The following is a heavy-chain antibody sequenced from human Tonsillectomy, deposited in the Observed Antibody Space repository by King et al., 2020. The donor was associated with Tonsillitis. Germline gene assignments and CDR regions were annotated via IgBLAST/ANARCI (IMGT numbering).Heavy chain of an antibody. CDR2: ISYDGSNK. J-gene: IGHJ4*02. CDR3: AKSTHSQQFDY. V-gene: IGHV3-30*18. CDR1: GFTFSNYG. Sequence: VQLVESGGGVVQPGRSLRLSCAASGFTFSNYGMHWVRQAPGKGLEWVAVISYDGSNKYYADSVKGRFTISRDNSKNTLYLQMNSLRAEDTAVYYCAKSTHSQQFDYWGQGTLVTVSS. D-gene: IGHD2-15*01.